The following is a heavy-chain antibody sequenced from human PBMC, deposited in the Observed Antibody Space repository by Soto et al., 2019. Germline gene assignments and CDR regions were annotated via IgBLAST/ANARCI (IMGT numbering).Heavy chain of an antibody. CDR1: GFTFSVYA. CDR3: ASLGVGDWANYYYYYGMDV. Sequence: GGSLRLSCAATGFTFSVYAMTWVRQAPGKGLEWVSAVTANGGSTYSADSVKGRFTISRDNSKNTLFLQMNSLRAEDTAVYYCASLGVGDWANYYYYYGMDVWGQGTTVTVSS. CDR2: VTANGGST. D-gene: IGHD2-21*02. V-gene: IGHV3-23*01. J-gene: IGHJ6*02.